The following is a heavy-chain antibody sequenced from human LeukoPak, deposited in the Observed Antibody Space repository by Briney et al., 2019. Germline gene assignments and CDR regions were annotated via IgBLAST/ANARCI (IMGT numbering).Heavy chain of an antibody. J-gene: IGHJ4*02. CDR2: IIPIFGTA. Sequence: GASVKVSCKASGGTFSSYAISWVRQAPGQGLEWMGGIIPIFGTANYAQKFQGRVTITADESTSTAYMELSSLRSEDTAVYYCASLSSGYDLPYYFDYWGQGTLVTVSS. CDR3: ASLSSGYDLPYYFDY. D-gene: IGHD5-12*01. CDR1: GGTFSSYA. V-gene: IGHV1-69*13.